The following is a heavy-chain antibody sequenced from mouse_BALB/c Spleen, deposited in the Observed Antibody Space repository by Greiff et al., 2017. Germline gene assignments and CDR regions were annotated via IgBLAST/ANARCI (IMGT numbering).Heavy chain of an antibody. D-gene: IGHD2-14*01. J-gene: IGHJ2*01. CDR2: ISTYYGDA. V-gene: IGHV1S137*01. CDR3: AREGGRYGEGFDY. CDR1: GYTFTDYA. Sequence: QVQLKESGAELVRPGVSVKISCKGSGYTFTDYAMHWVKQSHAKSLEWIGVISTYYGDASYNQKFKGKATMTVDKSSSTAYMELARLTSEDSAIYYCAREGGRYGEGFDYWGQGTTLTVSS.